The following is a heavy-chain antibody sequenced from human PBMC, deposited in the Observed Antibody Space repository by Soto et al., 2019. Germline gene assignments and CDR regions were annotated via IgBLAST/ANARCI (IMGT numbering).Heavy chain of an antibody. CDR3: ARDWALDY. V-gene: IGHV1-46*02. CDR2: INPSGDTT. Sequence: ASVKVSWKAAGYTFNAYSMHWVRQAPGQGLEWMGMINPSGDTTTYAQNFQGRVTMTRDTSTTTVYMELSGLRSEDTAVYYCARDWALDYWGQGTLVTVSS. J-gene: IGHJ4*02. D-gene: IGHD7-27*01. CDR1: GYTFNAYS.